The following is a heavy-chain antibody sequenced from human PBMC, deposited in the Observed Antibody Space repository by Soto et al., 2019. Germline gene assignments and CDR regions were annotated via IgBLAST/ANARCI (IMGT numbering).Heavy chain of an antibody. D-gene: IGHD3-3*01. CDR1: GGSFSGYY. CDR2: INHSGST. Sequence: KPSETLSLTCAVYGGSFSGYYWSWIRQPPGKGLEWIGEINHSGSTNYNPSLKSRVTISVDTSKNQFSLKLSSVTAADTAVYYCARGRGTYYDFWSGYYRGLYYFDYWGQGTRATV. CDR3: ARGRGTYYDFWSGYYRGLYYFDY. J-gene: IGHJ4*02. V-gene: IGHV4-34*01.